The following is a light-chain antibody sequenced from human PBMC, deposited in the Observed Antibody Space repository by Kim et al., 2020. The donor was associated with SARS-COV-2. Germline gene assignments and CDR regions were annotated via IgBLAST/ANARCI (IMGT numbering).Light chain of an antibody. Sequence: SYELTQPPSVSVAPGETARITCGGDNIGSKSVHWYQQKPGQAPVLVIYYNTVRPSWIPERFSGSNSGNTATLSISRVEAGDEADFYCQVWDNDSVHYVFG. CDR2: YNT. J-gene: IGLJ1*01. CDR3: QVWDNDSVHYV. CDR1: NIGSKS. V-gene: IGLV3-21*04.